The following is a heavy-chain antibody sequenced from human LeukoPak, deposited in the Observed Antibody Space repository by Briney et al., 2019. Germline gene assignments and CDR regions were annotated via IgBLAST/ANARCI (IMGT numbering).Heavy chain of an antibody. CDR2: INTDGSST. V-gene: IGHV3-74*01. D-gene: IGHD3-10*01. CDR1: GFTFSSYW. J-gene: IGHJ4*02. Sequence: TGGSLRLSCAASGFTFSSYWMYWVRHAPGKGLVWVSRINTDGSSTSYADSVKGRFTISRDNAKNTLYLQMNSLRAEDTAVYYCARDRTLGEFFDYWGQGTLVTVSS. CDR3: ARDRTLGEFFDY.